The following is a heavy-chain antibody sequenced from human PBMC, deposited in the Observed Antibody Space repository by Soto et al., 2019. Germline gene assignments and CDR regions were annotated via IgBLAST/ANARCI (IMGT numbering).Heavy chain of an antibody. CDR1: GFTFSSYS. CDR2: ISSSSSTI. D-gene: IGHD3-10*01. CDR3: ARERDCYGSGSYYTDY. Sequence: GGSLRLSCAASGFTFSSYSMNWVRQAPGKGLEWVSYISSSSSTIYYADSVKGRFTISRDNAKNSLYLQMNSLRAEDTAVYYCARERDCYGSGSYYTDYWGQGTLVTVSS. V-gene: IGHV3-48*01. J-gene: IGHJ4*02.